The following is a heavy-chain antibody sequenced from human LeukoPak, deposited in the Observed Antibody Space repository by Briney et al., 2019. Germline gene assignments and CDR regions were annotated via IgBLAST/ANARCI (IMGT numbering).Heavy chain of an antibody. Sequence: GASVKVSCKASGYTLTDSYMHWVRQAPGQGLEWLAWINPNSGDTNYAQKFQGRVTVTSDTSISTAYMELSGLTSDDTAVYFCVREEQYRNYFDDWGQGTLVTVSS. D-gene: IGHD1/OR15-1a*01. CDR1: GYTLTDSY. CDR2: INPNSGDT. J-gene: IGHJ4*02. V-gene: IGHV1-2*02. CDR3: VREEQYRNYFDD.